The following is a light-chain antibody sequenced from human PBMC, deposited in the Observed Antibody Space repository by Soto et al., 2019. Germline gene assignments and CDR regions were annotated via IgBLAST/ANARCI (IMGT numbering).Light chain of an antibody. V-gene: IGKV3-15*01. Sequence: EIVMTQSPATLSVSPGESATLSCRASQSVRSNLAWYQQNPGQAPRLLIYGASTRATCIPARFSGSGSGTEYTLTISGLQSEDFAVYYCHQYNIWPPLLFGGGTKVEIK. CDR3: HQYNIWPPLL. J-gene: IGKJ4*01. CDR1: QSVRSN. CDR2: GAS.